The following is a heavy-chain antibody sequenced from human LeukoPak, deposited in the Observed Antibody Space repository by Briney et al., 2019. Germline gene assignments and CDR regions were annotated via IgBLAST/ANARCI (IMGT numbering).Heavy chain of an antibody. Sequence: GRSLRLSCAASGFTFSSYAMHWVRQAPGKGLEWVAVISYDGSNKYYADSVKGRFTISRDNSKNTLYLQMNSLRAEDTAVYYCAKDPSSSWSFVDYWGQGTLVTVSS. CDR1: GFTFSSYA. V-gene: IGHV3-30*04. D-gene: IGHD6-13*01. CDR3: AKDPSSSWSFVDY. CDR2: ISYDGSNK. J-gene: IGHJ4*02.